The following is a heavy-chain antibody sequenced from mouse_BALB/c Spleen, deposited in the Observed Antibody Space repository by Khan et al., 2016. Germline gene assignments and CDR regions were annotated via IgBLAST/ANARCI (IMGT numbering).Heavy chain of an antibody. J-gene: IGHJ4*01. CDR1: GFTFTDYY. Sequence: EVELVESGGGLVQPGGSLRLSCATSGFTFTDYYMSWVRQPPGKALEWLGFIRNKANGYTTEYSASVKGRFTISRDNSQSILYLQMNTLRAEDSATSDCAIDMEGYDDAMDYWGQGTSVNVSS. V-gene: IGHV7-3*02. D-gene: IGHD2-2*01. CDR2: IRNKANGYTT. CDR3: AIDMEGYDDAMDY.